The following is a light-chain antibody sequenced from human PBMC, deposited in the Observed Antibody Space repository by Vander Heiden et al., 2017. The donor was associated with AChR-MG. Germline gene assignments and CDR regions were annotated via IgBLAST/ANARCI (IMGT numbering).Light chain of an antibody. CDR2: SND. CDR3: VSWDDSLSVPV. Sequence: HSELTQPPSASGTPGLTVTISCSGSLSNIGRNTVHWHQQLPGMAPKLLVYSNDQRPSGVPDRFAGSLTISGLQSEDEADYYCVSWDDSLSVPVFGGGTKLTVL. V-gene: IGLV1-44*01. J-gene: IGLJ3*02. CDR1: LSNIGRNT.